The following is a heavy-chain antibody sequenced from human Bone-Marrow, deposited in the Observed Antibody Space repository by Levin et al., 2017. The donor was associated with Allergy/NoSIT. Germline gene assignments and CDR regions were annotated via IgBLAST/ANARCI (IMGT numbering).Heavy chain of an antibody. Sequence: PGGSLRLSCAASGFTFSSYSLTWVRQAPGKGLEWVSSISSSSSFIYYADSVKGRFTISRDNAKNSVFLQMHSLRAEDTATYYCARIDSSGWKGWFGPWGQGTLVTVSS. CDR1: GFTFSSYS. J-gene: IGHJ5*02. CDR2: ISSSSSFI. CDR3: ARIDSSGWKGWFGP. V-gene: IGHV3-21*01. D-gene: IGHD3-22*01.